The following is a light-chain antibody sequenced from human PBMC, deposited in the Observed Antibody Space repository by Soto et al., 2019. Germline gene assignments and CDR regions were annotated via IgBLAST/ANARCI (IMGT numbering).Light chain of an antibody. CDR3: SSYTSTYTWV. CDR1: SSDVGGYNY. V-gene: IGLV2-14*01. CDR2: EVS. Sequence: QSVLTQPASVSGSPGQSITISCTGTSSDVGGYNYVSWFQHHPGKAPKLMIYEVSNRPSGVSNRLSGSKSGNTASLTISGLQAEDEADYYCSSYTSTYTWVFGGGTKLTVL. J-gene: IGLJ3*02.